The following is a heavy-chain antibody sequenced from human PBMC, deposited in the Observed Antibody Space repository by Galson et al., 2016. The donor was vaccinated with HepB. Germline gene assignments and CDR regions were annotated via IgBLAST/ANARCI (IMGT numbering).Heavy chain of an antibody. CDR1: GFTFTSFG. CDR3: AKERFGCIGASCYAEFNS. Sequence: SLRLSCAASGFTFTSFGLHWVRQAPGKGLEWVALISYDGRNKNYANSVKGRFTISRDNSKDTLYVQMNRLTAEDKAVYYCAKERFGCIGASCYAEFNSWGPGPLVTVSS. CDR2: ISYDGRNK. D-gene: IGHD2-15*01. J-gene: IGHJ5*01. V-gene: IGHV3-30*18.